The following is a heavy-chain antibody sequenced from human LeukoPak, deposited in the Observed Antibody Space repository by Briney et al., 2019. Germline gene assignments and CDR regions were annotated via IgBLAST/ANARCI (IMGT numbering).Heavy chain of an antibody. D-gene: IGHD4-17*01. CDR3: AKDSVGDYERDH. CDR2: ISSSSSYI. V-gene: IGHV3-21*01. CDR1: GFTFSSNS. J-gene: IGHJ5*02. Sequence: GGSLRLSCAASGFTFSSNSMNWVRHAPGKGLEWVSSISSSSSYIYYADSVKGRFTISTDNATNSMYLQMQSLRAEDTALFDCAKDSVGDYERDHWGQGTLVTVSS.